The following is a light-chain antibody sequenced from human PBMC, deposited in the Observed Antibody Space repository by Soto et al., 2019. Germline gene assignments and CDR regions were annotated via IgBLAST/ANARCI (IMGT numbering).Light chain of an antibody. V-gene: IGKV1-5*01. CDR1: QSISSW. Sequence: DIQMTQSPSTLSASVGDRVTITCRASQSISSWLAWYQQKPGKVPKLLIYDASSLESGVPSRFSGGGSGTEFTRTISSLQPDDFATYYCQQYDCYPWTFGQGTKVEIK. CDR2: DAS. J-gene: IGKJ1*01. CDR3: QQYDCYPWT.